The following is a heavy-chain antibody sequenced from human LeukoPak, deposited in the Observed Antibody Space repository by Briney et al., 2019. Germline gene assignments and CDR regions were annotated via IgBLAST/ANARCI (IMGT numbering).Heavy chain of an antibody. CDR2: ISTSSSYI. J-gene: IGHJ4*02. Sequence: GGSLRLSCAASGFTFSSYSMNWVRQAPGKGLQWVSSISTSSSYIYYAESVKGRFTISRDNAKKSLYLQMNTLRAEDTAVYYCARSSGNIAAAGSYLLLWGQGTLVTVSS. D-gene: IGHD6-13*01. CDR3: ARSSGNIAAAGSYLLL. V-gene: IGHV3-21*01. CDR1: GFTFSSYS.